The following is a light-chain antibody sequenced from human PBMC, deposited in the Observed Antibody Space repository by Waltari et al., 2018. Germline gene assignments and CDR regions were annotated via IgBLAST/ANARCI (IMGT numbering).Light chain of an antibody. CDR1: SSNIGHNY. CDR2: ENI. V-gene: IGLV1-51*02. J-gene: IGLJ7*01. Sequence: QSVLTQPPSVSAAPGQRVTISCSGGSSNIGHNYVSWYRQFPGTAPKLLIYENIERPSGIPGLCSGSKSGTSATLDITGRQAGDEADDYCGTWDSSLSGAVFGGGTHLTVL. CDR3: GTWDSSLSGAV.